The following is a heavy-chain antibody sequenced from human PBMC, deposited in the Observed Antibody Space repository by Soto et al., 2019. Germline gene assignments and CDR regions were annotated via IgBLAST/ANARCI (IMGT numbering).Heavy chain of an antibody. J-gene: IGHJ4*02. V-gene: IGHV1-69*06. CDR2: IIPLYGTV. CDR1: GGTFNSYG. CDR3: ARVRVIRGVIPSHFGL. D-gene: IGHD3-10*01. Sequence: QAHLAQSGAEVKKPGSSVTVSCKASGGTFNSYGISWVRQAPGQGLDWMEVIIPLYGTVNYAQKFQGRVSITADKSTSTAYMDLNSLRSDDTAVYYCARVRVIRGVIPSHFGLWGQGTQVTVSS.